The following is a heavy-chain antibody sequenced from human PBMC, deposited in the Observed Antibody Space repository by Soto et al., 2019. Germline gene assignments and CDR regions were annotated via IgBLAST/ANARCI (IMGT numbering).Heavy chain of an antibody. D-gene: IGHD1-1*01. CDR2: IYGGGNGP. V-gene: IGHV3-23*01. CDR3: AKMEGMDPWAYTFDY. CDR1: GFTFSDFA. Sequence: EVQVLESGGGLVQPGGSLRLSCEATGFTFSDFAMSWVRQAPGQGLEWVSRIYGGGNGPHYADSVKGRVTISRDNSKNTLYLQMNSLRDEDTAVYYCAKMEGMDPWAYTFDYWGQGTLVNVSS. J-gene: IGHJ4*02.